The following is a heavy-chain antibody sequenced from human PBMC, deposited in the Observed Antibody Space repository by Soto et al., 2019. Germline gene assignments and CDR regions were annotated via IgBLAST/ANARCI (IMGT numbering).Heavy chain of an antibody. Sequence: QAQLVQSGAEVKKSGASVKVSCKASGYTFTGYYIHWVRQAPGQGFEWMGEISPNSGGTKYAQKFQGRVTMTRDTSISTVYMELSNLSPDDTAVYYCGRGRSGELVVFYWGQGTLVTVYS. CDR1: GYTFTGYY. CDR2: ISPNSGGT. D-gene: IGHD1-7*01. V-gene: IGHV1-2*02. J-gene: IGHJ4*02. CDR3: GRGRSGELVVFY.